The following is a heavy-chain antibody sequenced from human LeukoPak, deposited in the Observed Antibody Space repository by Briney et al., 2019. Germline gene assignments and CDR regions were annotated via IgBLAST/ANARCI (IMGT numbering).Heavy chain of an antibody. Sequence: SETLSLTCTVSGGSISSYYWSWIRQPPGKGLEWIGYIYYSGSTNYNPSLKSRVTISVDTSKNQFSLKLSSVTAADTAVYYCARGRLKLPNYWGQGTLVTVSS. CDR2: IYYSGST. V-gene: IGHV4-59*01. J-gene: IGHJ4*02. D-gene: IGHD2-21*01. CDR3: ARGRLKLPNY. CDR1: GGSISSYY.